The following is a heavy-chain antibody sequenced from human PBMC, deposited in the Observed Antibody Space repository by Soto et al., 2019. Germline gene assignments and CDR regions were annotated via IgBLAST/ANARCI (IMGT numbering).Heavy chain of an antibody. Sequence: GGSLRLSCAASGFTFSSYSMNWVRQAPGKGLEWVSSISSSSSYIYYADSVKGRFTISRDNAKNSLYLQMNSLRAEDTAVYYCARDRRFGELFGGMDVWGQGTTVTVSS. CDR1: GFTFSSYS. CDR3: ARDRRFGELFGGMDV. V-gene: IGHV3-21*01. D-gene: IGHD3-10*01. J-gene: IGHJ6*02. CDR2: ISSSSSYI.